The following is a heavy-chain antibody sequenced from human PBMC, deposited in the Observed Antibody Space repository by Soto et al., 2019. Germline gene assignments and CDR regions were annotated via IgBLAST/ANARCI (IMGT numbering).Heavy chain of an antibody. D-gene: IGHD5-12*01. CDR1: GFTFSSYS. V-gene: IGHV3-21*01. J-gene: IGHJ4*02. Sequence: GGSLRLSCAASGFTFSSYSMNWVRQAPGKGLEWVSTISSSSSCIYYADSVKGRFTISRDNAKNSLYLQMNSLRAEDLAVYSCESEGRDGYNYPFDYWGQGTLVTVSS. CDR3: ESEGRDGYNYPFDY. CDR2: ISSSSSCI.